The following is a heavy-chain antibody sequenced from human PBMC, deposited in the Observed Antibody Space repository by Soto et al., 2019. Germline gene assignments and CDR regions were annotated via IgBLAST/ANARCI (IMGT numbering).Heavy chain of an antibody. CDR3: ARDTGPNGYNYYYFGMDV. V-gene: IGHV3-30-3*01. Sequence: ESGGGVVQPGRSLRLSCAASGFTFSNYAMHWVRQAPGKGLEWVAVISYDGSDKYNANFVKGRFTISGDNSKNTLYLQMNSLRAEDTAVYYCARDTGPNGYNYYYFGMDVWGQGTTVTVSS. D-gene: IGHD5-18*01. CDR2: ISYDGSDK. CDR1: GFTFSNYA. J-gene: IGHJ6*02.